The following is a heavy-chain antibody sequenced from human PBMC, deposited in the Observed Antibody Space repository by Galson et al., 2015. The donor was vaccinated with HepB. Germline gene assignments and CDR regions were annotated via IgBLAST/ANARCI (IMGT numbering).Heavy chain of an antibody. Sequence: SLRLSCAASGFTFSDYYMNWIRQAPGKGLEWLSSINTSGTYTNYADSVRGRFTISRDNTKNSLYLQMNSLRAEDTALYYCASSGVVPWPNYWGQGTQVTVSS. V-gene: IGHV3-11*06. D-gene: IGHD3-3*01. CDR2: INTSGTYT. CDR3: ASSGVVPWPNY. J-gene: IGHJ4*02. CDR1: GFTFSDYY.